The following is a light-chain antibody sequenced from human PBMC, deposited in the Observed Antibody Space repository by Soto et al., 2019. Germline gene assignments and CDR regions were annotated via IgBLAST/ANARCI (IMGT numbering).Light chain of an antibody. CDR1: KSDVGGYNY. J-gene: IGLJ1*01. V-gene: IGLV2-14*01. Sequence: QSALTQPASVSGSPGQSITISCTGTKSDVGGYNYVSWYQQHPGKAPKLMIYEVSNRPSGVSNRFSGSKSGNTASLTISGLQAEDEADYYCSSYTSSSLVVFGTGTKVTVL. CDR3: SSYTSSSLVV. CDR2: EVS.